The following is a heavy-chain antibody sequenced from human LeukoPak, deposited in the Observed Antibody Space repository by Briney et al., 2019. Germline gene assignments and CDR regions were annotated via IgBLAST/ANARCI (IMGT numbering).Heavy chain of an antibody. V-gene: IGHV4-59*01. CDR3: ARMAEEGTSWLDP. CDR2: ISYSGTT. CDR1: GGSPTNYY. J-gene: IGHJ5*02. D-gene: IGHD5-24*01. Sequence: SETLSLTCSVSGGSPTNYYLTWNRQAPGKGLEWIGYISYSGTTKYNPSLESRVTMSVDTSKNQLSLKLTSVTAADTAVYYCARMAEEGTSWLDPWGQGTQVTVSS.